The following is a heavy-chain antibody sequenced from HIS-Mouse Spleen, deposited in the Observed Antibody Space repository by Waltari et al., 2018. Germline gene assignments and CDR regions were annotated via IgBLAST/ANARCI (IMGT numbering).Heavy chain of an antibody. CDR3: ARDSAEMSDYDILTGYYRVYYYYGMDV. CDR2: TYYRSKWYN. J-gene: IGHJ6*02. D-gene: IGHD3-9*01. Sequence: SPGLVKPSQTLSLTCAISGDSVSSNSAAWNWIRQSPSRGLEWLGRTYYRSKWYNDYAVSVKSRITINPDTSKNQFSLQLNSVTPEDTAVYYCARDSAEMSDYDILTGYYRVYYYYGMDVWGQGTTVTVSS. CDR1: GDSVSSNSAA. V-gene: IGHV6-1*01.